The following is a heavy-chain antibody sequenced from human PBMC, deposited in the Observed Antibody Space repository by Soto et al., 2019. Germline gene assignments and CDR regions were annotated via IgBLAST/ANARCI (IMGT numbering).Heavy chain of an antibody. V-gene: IGHV4-34*01. D-gene: IGHD2-15*01. Sequence: LSLTCAVSGGSFSVYYWSWIRQTPGKGLEWIGEINHSGSINYSPSLKSRVTISLDTSKNQFSLKVTSVTAADTAVYYCARGGYYAPRDAWGQGTTVTVSS. CDR2: INHSGSI. CDR3: ARGGYYAPRDA. J-gene: IGHJ6*02. CDR1: GGSFSVYY.